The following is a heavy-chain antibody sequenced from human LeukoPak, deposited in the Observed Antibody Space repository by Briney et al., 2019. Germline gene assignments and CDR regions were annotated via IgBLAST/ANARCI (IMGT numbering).Heavy chain of an antibody. Sequence: PSETLSLTCAVYGGSFSGYYWSWIRQPPGKGLDWIGEINHSGSTNYNPSLKSRVTISVDTSKNQFSLKLSSVTAADTAVYYCASASSYGSLYYYYYMDVWGKGTTVAVSS. CDR3: ASASSYGSLYYYYYMDV. CDR2: INHSGST. V-gene: IGHV4-34*01. D-gene: IGHD5-18*01. CDR1: GGSFSGYY. J-gene: IGHJ6*03.